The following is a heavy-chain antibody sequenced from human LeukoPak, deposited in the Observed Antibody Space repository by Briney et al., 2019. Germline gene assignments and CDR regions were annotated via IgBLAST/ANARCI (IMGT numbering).Heavy chain of an antibody. Sequence: GSLRLSCTASGFTFNSAWLTWVRQGPGKGLEWVARIKSKTDGGTTDYAAPVKGRLTISRDDSKSKLYLQMNSLKIEDTAVYYCTTEGYCSGGDCYSYDNWGQGTLVTVSS. J-gene: IGHJ4*02. CDR3: TTEGYCSGGDCYSYDN. V-gene: IGHV3-15*01. CDR1: GFTFNSAW. D-gene: IGHD2-15*01. CDR2: IKSKTDGGTT.